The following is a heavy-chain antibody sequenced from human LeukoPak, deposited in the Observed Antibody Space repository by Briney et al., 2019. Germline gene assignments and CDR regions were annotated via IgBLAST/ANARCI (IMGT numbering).Heavy chain of an antibody. D-gene: IGHD3-3*01. J-gene: IGHJ6*02. Sequence: LRASVKVSCKASGYTFTSYGISWVRQAPGQGLEWMGWISAYNGNTNYAQKLQGRVTMTTDTFTSTAYMELRSLRSDDTAVYYCASSIFGVVTLTPANGMDVWGQGTTVTVSS. CDR1: GYTFTSYG. V-gene: IGHV1-18*01. CDR3: ASSIFGVVTLTPANGMDV. CDR2: ISAYNGNT.